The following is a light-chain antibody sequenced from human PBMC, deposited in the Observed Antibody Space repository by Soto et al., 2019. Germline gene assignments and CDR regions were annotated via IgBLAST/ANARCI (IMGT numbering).Light chain of an antibody. CDR1: SSDIGRYNY. J-gene: IGLJ1*01. CDR2: EVN. Sequence: QSVLTQPASVSGSPGQSITISCTGTSSDIGRYNYVSWFQQHPGKVPKLVIFEVNYRPSGVSDRFSGSKSGNTASLNITGLQAAEEADYYCTSCITANTRCVFGSGTKVTV. V-gene: IGLV2-14*01. CDR3: TSCITANTRCV.